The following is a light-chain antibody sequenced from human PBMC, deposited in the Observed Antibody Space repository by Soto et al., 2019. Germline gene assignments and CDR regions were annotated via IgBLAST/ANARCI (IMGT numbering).Light chain of an antibody. J-gene: IGLJ2*01. Sequence: QSALTQPASVSGSPGQSITISCTGTSSDVGSYNLVSWYQQHPGKAPKLMIYEGSKRPSGVSNRFSGSKSGNTASLTISGLQAEDEADYYCCSYAGRDVVFGGRTKLTVL. CDR2: EGS. V-gene: IGLV2-23*01. CDR1: SSDVGSYNL. CDR3: CSYAGRDVV.